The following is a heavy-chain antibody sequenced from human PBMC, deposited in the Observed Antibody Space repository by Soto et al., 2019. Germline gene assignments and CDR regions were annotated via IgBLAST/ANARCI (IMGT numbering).Heavy chain of an antibody. Sequence: GGSLRLSCAASGFTFSDYYMSWIRQAPGKGLEWVSYISSSGSTIYYADSVKGRFTISRDNAKNSLYLQMNSLRAEDTAVYYCAREPGEYSGYGALDAFDIWGQGTMVTVSS. CDR3: AREPGEYSGYGALDAFDI. D-gene: IGHD5-12*01. CDR2: ISSSGSTI. J-gene: IGHJ3*02. CDR1: GFTFSDYY. V-gene: IGHV3-11*01.